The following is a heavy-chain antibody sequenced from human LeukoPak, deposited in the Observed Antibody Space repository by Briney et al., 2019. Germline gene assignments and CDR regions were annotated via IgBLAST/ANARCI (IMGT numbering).Heavy chain of an antibody. CDR3: ARIRSPITMVRGVLDY. V-gene: IGHV1-2*02. J-gene: IGHJ4*02. D-gene: IGHD3-10*01. CDR2: INPNSGGT. Sequence: ASVKVSCKASGYTFTGYYMHWVRQAAGQGLEWMGWINPNSGGTNYAQKFQGRVTMTRDTSISTAYMELSRLRSDDTAVYYCARIRSPITMVRGVLDYWGQGTLVTVSS. CDR1: GYTFTGYY.